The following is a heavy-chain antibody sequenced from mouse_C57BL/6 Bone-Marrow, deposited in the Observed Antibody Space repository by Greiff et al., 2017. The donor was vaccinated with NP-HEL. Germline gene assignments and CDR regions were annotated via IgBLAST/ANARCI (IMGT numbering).Heavy chain of an antibody. J-gene: IGHJ3*01. CDR2: IWSGGST. Sequence: VQLQQSGPGLVQPSQSLSITCTVSGFSLTSYGVHWVRQSPGKGLEWLGVIWSGGSTDYNAAFISRLSISKDNSKSQVFVKMNSLQADDTAIYYCARLLPWFAYWGQGTLVTVSA. V-gene: IGHV2-2*01. CDR3: ARLLPWFAY. CDR1: GFSLTSYG. D-gene: IGHD2-1*01.